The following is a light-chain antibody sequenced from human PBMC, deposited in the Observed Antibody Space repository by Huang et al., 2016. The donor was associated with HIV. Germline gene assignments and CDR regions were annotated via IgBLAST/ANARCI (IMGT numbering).Light chain of an antibody. V-gene: IGKV3-15*01. CDR3: QQYNNWPLT. J-gene: IGKJ1*01. Sequence: EIVMTKSPATLSMSPGETATLSCRAGKSVSSSLAWYQQKPGQAPRLLIYGAITRATGIPDRFSGTGSGTEFTLTISSLQSEDFAVYYCQQYNNWPLTFGQGTKVDIK. CDR2: GAI. CDR1: KSVSSS.